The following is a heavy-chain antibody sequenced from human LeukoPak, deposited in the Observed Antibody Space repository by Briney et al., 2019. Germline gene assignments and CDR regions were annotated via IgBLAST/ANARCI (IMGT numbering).Heavy chain of an antibody. CDR2: TIPIFGTA. CDR1: GGTFSSYA. Sequence: SVKVSCKASGGTFSSYAISWVRQAPGQGLEWMGGTIPIFGTANYAQKFQGRVTITADESTSTAYMELSSLRSEDTAVYYCARDAGDCGGDCYLNWFDPWGQGTLVTVSS. J-gene: IGHJ5*02. D-gene: IGHD2-21*01. CDR3: ARDAGDCGGDCYLNWFDP. V-gene: IGHV1-69*13.